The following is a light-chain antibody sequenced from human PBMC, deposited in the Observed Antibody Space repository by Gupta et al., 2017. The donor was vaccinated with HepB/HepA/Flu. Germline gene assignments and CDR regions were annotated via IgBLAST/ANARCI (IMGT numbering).Light chain of an antibody. Sequence: DIQMTQSPSFVSASVGDRVTITCRASRAISNWLAWYQQKPGKAPKLLISAASNLQSGVPSRFSGSGSGTDFTLTISSLQLEDFATYYCQQSNSFPRTFGGGTMVEIK. CDR2: AAS. CDR3: QQSNSFPRT. CDR1: RAISNW. J-gene: IGKJ4*01. V-gene: IGKV1-12*01.